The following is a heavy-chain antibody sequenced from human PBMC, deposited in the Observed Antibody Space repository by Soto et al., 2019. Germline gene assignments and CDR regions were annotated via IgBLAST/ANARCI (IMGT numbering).Heavy chain of an antibody. CDR1: GFTFKTDW. J-gene: IGHJ3*01. V-gene: IGHV3-7*04. CDR2: IKGDGTKE. CDR3: ARDLSLSCGGGGADALEL. D-gene: IGHD2-21*01. Sequence: EVQLVESGGGMVQPGRSLRLSCVGSGFTFKTDWMTWVRQGPGKGLEWVANIKGDGTKENYVDSVKGRFTISRDNAKNSLDLPVHSLRVEDTAVYYGARDLSLSCGGGGADALELWGQGTVVTVSS.